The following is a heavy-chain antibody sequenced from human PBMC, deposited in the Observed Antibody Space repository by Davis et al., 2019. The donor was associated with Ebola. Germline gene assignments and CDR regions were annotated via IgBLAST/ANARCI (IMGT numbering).Heavy chain of an antibody. V-gene: IGHV1-69*13. CDR3: VKDRFTVVVVHGGFDY. D-gene: IGHD2-15*01. CDR1: RGTFGSYG. J-gene: IGHJ4*02. CDR2: IIPMFGTS. Sequence: AASVKVSCKASRGTFGSYGISWVRQAPGQGLEWMGGIIPMFGTSKYEQKFQDRVTITADESTSTAYLELSSLRSDDTAVYYCVKDRFTVVVVHGGFDYWGQGTLVTVSS.